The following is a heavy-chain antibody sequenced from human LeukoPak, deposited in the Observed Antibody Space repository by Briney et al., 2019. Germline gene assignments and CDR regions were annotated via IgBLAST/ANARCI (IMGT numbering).Heavy chain of an antibody. CDR2: IRGTDTNT. CDR1: GFTFGSFT. J-gene: IGHJ6*02. Sequence: SGGSLRLSCAASGFTFGSFTMSWVRQAPGRSLEWVSAIRGTDTNTYYADSVRGRFTISRDNSNSTLFLQMNGLRAEDTAVYYCAKAGFYYGSGNMSPLGIGYFTMDVWGQGTTVTVSS. V-gene: IGHV3-23*01. D-gene: IGHD3-10*01. CDR3: AKAGFYYGSGNMSPLGIGYFTMDV.